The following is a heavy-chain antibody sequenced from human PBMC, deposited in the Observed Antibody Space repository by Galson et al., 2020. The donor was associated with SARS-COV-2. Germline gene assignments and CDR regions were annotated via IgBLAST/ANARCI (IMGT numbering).Heavy chain of an antibody. Sequence: SETLSLTCTVSGGSISSGSYYWSWIRQPAGKGLEWIGRIYTSGSTNYNPSLKSRVTISVDTSKNQFSLKLSSVTAADTAVYYCARDCELAVAGNYYYGMDVWGQGTTVTVSS. CDR3: ARDCELAVAGNYYYGMDV. CDR1: GGSISSGSYY. D-gene: IGHD6-19*01. CDR2: IYTSGST. J-gene: IGHJ6*02. V-gene: IGHV4-61*02.